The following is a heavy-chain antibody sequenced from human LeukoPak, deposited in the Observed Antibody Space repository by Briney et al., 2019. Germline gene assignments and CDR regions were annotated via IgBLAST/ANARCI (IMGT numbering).Heavy chain of an antibody. CDR3: ARGYLSYGSSGYYDF. CDR2: ISAYNGNT. D-gene: IGHD3-22*01. CDR1: GYTFTSYS. V-gene: IGHV1-18*01. Sequence: ASVKASCKASGYTFTSYSISWVRQAPGQGLEWMGWISAYNGNTNYAQKLRGRVTMTTDTSTSTAYMELRSLRSDDTAVYSCARGYLSYGSSGYYDFWGQGTLVTVSS. J-gene: IGHJ4*02.